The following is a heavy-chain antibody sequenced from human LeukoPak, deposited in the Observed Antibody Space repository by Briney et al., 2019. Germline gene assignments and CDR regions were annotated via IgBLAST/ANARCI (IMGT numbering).Heavy chain of an antibody. V-gene: IGHV4-34*01. CDR2: INHSGST. D-gene: IGHD6-19*01. CDR1: GGSFSGYY. Sequence: SETLSLTCAVYGGSFSGYYWSWIRQPPEKGLEWIGEINHSGSTNYNPSLKSRVTISVDTSKNQFSLKLSSVTAADTAVYYCARLVAVEDPPLSFDYWGQGTLVTVSS. J-gene: IGHJ4*02. CDR3: ARLVAVEDPPLSFDY.